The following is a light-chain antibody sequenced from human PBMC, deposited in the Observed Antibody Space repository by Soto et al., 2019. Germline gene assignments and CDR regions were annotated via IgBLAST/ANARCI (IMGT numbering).Light chain of an antibody. CDR2: NNH. CDR3: AAWDESLAGFYV. CDR1: SSNIGTNT. V-gene: IGLV1-44*01. J-gene: IGLJ1*01. Sequence: QSVLTQPPSASGTPGQRVTISCSGSSSNIGTNTVNWYLQLPGTAPKLLMYNNHQRPSGVPERFSGSKSGTSASLAIGGLQSEDEADYYCAAWDESLAGFYVFGYGTKVNVL.